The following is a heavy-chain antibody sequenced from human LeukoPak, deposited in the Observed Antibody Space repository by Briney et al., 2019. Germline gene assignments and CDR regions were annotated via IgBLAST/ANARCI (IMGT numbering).Heavy chain of an antibody. CDR2: IYYSGTT. V-gene: IGHV4-39*01. CDR3: ARLRGYGDYKNWFDP. J-gene: IGHJ5*02. CDR1: GGSISSINYY. D-gene: IGHD4-17*01. Sequence: TSETLSLTCTVSGGSISSINYYWGWIRQPPGKGLEWVGSIYYSGTTYYSPSLKSRVTISVDTSKNQFSLKLSSVTAADTAVYYCARLRGYGDYKNWFDPWGQGTLVTVSS.